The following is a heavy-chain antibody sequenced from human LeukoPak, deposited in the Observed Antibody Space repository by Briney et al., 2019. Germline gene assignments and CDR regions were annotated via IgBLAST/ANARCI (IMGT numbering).Heavy chain of an antibody. CDR2: TYPGDSDT. Sequence: GESLKISCKGSGYSFTSYWIGWVRQMPGKGLEWMGITYPGDSDTRYSPSFQGQVTISADKSISTAYLQWSSLKASDTAMYYCARRSKYCSGGSCYSGDAFDIWGQGTMVTVSS. CDR3: ARRSKYCSGGSCYSGDAFDI. V-gene: IGHV5-51*01. J-gene: IGHJ3*02. D-gene: IGHD2-15*01. CDR1: GYSFTSYW.